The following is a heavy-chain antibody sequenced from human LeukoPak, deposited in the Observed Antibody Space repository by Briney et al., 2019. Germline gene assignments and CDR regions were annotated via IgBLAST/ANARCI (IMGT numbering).Heavy chain of an antibody. CDR1: GFSFSNYA. CDR2: ISGSGGST. J-gene: IGHJ4*02. D-gene: IGHD4-17*01. V-gene: IGHV3-23*01. CDR3: AKDSDIAVTTPYFDY. Sequence: GGSLRLSCAASGFSFSNYALSWVRQAPGKGLKWVSAISGSGGSTYYADSVKGRFTISRDNSKNTLYLQMNSLRAEDTAVYYCAKDSDIAVTTPYFDYWGQGTLVTVSS.